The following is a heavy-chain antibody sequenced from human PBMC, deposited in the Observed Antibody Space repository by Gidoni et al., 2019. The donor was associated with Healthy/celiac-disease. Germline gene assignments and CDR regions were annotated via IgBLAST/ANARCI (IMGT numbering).Heavy chain of an antibody. CDR1: GFTFRRYG. J-gene: IGHJ3*02. D-gene: IGHD1-26*01. Sequence: EVQLVESGGGLAQPGGSLSLSCSASGFTFRRYGMSWVRQAPGKGLEWVSYISSSSVSIYYADSVKGRFTISRDNAENSLYLQMNILRDEDTAMYYCARFPRYSGSYGDAFDIWGQGTMVTVSS. V-gene: IGHV3-48*02. CDR2: ISSSSVSI. CDR3: ARFPRYSGSYGDAFDI.